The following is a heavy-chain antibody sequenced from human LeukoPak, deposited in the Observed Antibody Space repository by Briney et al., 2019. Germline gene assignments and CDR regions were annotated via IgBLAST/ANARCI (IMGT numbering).Heavy chain of an antibody. CDR1: GGSISSCY. CDR2: IYYSGST. J-gene: IGHJ2*01. CDR3: ARVSSSWYQDWYFDL. V-gene: IGHV4-59*12. Sequence: SETLSLTCTVSGGSISSCYGNWIRQPPGKGLEWIGYIYYSGSTNYNPSLKSRVTISVDTSKNQFSLKLSSVTAADTAVYYCARVSSSWYQDWYFDLWGRGTLVTVSS. D-gene: IGHD6-13*01.